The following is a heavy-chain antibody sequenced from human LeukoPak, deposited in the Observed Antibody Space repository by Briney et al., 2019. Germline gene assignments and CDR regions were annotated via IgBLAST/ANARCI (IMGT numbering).Heavy chain of an antibody. V-gene: IGHV3-48*01. Sequence: GGSLRLSRAASGFTFSSYSLNWVRQAPGQGLVWLSYISSHSEMIYYADSVEGRFTISRDNAKNSLYLEMNSLRAEDTAVYYCVRDQGRYWGQGTLVTVSS. CDR3: VRDQGRY. J-gene: IGHJ4*02. CDR2: ISSHSEMI. CDR1: GFTFSSYS.